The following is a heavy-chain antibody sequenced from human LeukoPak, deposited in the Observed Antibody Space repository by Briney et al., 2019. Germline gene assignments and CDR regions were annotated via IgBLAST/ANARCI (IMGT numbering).Heavy chain of an antibody. CDR1: GFTLSTYS. Sequence: GGSLRLSCAVSGFTLSTYSMNRVRQAPGKGLEWVSYISSSSSTIYYADSVKGRFTISRDNAKNSLYLQMNSLRAEDTAVYYCARVLRGYTYGSSDYWGQGTLVTVSS. V-gene: IGHV3-48*01. CDR3: ARVLRGYTYGSSDY. CDR2: ISSSSSTI. D-gene: IGHD5-18*01. J-gene: IGHJ4*02.